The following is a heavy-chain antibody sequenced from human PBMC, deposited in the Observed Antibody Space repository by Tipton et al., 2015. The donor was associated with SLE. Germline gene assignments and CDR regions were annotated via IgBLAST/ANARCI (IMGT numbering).Heavy chain of an antibody. J-gene: IGHJ4*02. D-gene: IGHD3-22*01. CDR1: GYSISSGHY. CDR3: TRDPYYYDSSGSPYSY. CDR2: MWNTGER. V-gene: IGHV4-38-2*02. Sequence: TLSLTCDVSGYSISSGHYWGWVRQSPGRGLEWIARMWNTGERYYNPSLRSQVTISVDKSKNQFSLKLSSVTAADTAVYYCTRDPYYYDSSGSPYSYWGQGTLVTVSS.